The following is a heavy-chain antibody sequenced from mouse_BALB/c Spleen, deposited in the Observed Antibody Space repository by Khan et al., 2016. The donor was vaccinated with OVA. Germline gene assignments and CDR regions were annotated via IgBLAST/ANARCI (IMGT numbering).Heavy chain of an antibody. V-gene: IGHV1-76*01. D-gene: IGHD3-2*02. CDR1: GYIFTSYW. J-gene: IGHJ2*01. CDR3: AREEALYYFDY. Sequence: QVQLKESGAELVRPGASVKLSCKTSGYIFTSYWIHWVQQRSGQGLEWIARIYPGTDNSYYREKLKDQATLTADKSSSTVYLQLSSLKSEDSAVYCCAREEALYYFDYWGQGTTLTVSS. CDR2: IYPGTDNS.